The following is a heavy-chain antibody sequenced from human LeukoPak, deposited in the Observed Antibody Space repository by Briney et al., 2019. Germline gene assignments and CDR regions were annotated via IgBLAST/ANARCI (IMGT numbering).Heavy chain of an antibody. CDR3: AAGYCSSTSCYHPDY. D-gene: IGHD2-2*01. CDR2: ISSSSSTI. V-gene: IGHV3-48*01. CDR1: GFTFSSYS. Sequence: PEGSLRLSCAASGFTFSSYSMNWVRQAPGKGLEWVSYISSSSSTIYYADSVKGRFTISRDNAKNSLYLQMNSLRAEDTAVYYCAAGYCSSTSCYHPDYWGQGTLVTVSS. J-gene: IGHJ4*02.